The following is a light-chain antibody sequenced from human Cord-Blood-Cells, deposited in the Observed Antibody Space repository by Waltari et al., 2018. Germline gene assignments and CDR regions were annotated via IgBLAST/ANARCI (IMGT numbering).Light chain of an antibody. CDR1: SSTIGSNT. CDR3: AAWDDSLNGWV. CDR2: SNN. V-gene: IGLV1-44*01. Sequence: QSVLTQPPSASGTPGQRVTISCSGSSSTIGSNTVNWYQQLPGTAPKLLIYSNNQRPSGVPDRFSGSKSGTSASLAISGLQSEDEADYYCAAWDDSLNGWVVGGGTKLTVL. J-gene: IGLJ3*02.